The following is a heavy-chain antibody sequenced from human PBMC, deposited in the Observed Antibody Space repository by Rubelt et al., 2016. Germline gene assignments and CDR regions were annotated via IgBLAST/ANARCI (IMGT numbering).Heavy chain of an antibody. J-gene: IGHJ5*02. V-gene: IGHV4-34*01. CDR1: GGSFSGYY. CDR2: INHSGST. D-gene: IGHD2-2*01. Sequence: QVQLQQWGAGLLKPSETLSLTCAVYGGSFSGYYWSWIRQPPGKGLEWIGEINHSGSTNYNPSLKCRVTISVVTCKNQFSLRLSCVTAADTAVYYCAGGHIVVVPAPRPWFDPWGQGTLVTVSS. CDR3: AGGHIVVVPAPRPWFDP.